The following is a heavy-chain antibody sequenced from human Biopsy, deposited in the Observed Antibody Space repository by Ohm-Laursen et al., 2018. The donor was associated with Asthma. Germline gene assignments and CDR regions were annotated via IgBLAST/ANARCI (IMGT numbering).Heavy chain of an antibody. D-gene: IGHD4-23*01. CDR1: GRTISSGGHY. V-gene: IGHV4-31*11. J-gene: IGHJ5*02. Sequence: SQTLSLTCAVSGRTISSGGHYWNWIRQAPGKGLEWIGHIYDSGRTYYKSSLKSRITISVESSKNQLSLTLTSVTAADTAIYYCARGDDYGGNHVDAWGQGSLVAVSA. CDR3: ARGDDYGGNHVDA. CDR2: IYDSGRT.